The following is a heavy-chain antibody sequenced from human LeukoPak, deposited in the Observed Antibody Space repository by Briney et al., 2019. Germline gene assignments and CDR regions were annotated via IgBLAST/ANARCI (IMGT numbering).Heavy chain of an antibody. CDR1: GFTFSSYW. V-gene: IGHV3-74*01. CDR2: INTDGSST. CDR3: ARGRTGTTSSDAFDI. Sequence: GGSLRLSCAASGFTFSSYWMHWVRQAPGKGLVWVSRINTDGSSTIYADSVTGRFTISRDNAKNTLYLQMNSLRAEDTAVYYCARGRTGTTSSDAFDIWGQGTMVTVSS. D-gene: IGHD1-7*01. J-gene: IGHJ3*02.